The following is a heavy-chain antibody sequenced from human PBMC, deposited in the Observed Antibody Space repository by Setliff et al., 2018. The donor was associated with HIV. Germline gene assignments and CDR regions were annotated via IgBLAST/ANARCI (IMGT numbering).Heavy chain of an antibody. CDR2: IYTSGST. D-gene: IGHD3-10*01. V-gene: IGHV4-4*09. CDR3: ARGLGRGSGTYYNPPGY. CDR1: GGSISNYY. Sequence: KPSETLSLTCTVSGGSISNYYWSWIRQPPGKGLEWIGYIYTSGSTNYNPSLKSRVTISVDTSKNQFSLKLSSVTAADTAVYYCARGLGRGSGTYYNPPGYWGPGTLVTVPS. J-gene: IGHJ4*02.